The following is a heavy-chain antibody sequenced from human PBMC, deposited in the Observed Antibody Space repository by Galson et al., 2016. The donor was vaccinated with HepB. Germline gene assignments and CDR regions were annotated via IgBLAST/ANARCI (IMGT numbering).Heavy chain of an antibody. CDR1: EYRFSSYW. CDR2: IYPGDSDT. Sequence: QSGAEVKKPGESLKISCKSSEYRFSSYWIGWVRQMPGKGLEWMGIIYPGDSDTRYSPSFQGQLTLSVDKSTTTAYLQWSSLKASDTAMYYCARRDHDGLDVWVQGTMVTVSS. J-gene: IGHJ3*01. CDR3: ARRDHDGLDV. V-gene: IGHV5-51*01. D-gene: IGHD1-14*01.